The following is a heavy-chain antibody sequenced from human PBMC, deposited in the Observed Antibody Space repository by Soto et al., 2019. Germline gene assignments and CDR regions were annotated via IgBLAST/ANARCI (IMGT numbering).Heavy chain of an antibody. Sequence: ASETLSLTCTVSGGSISSYYWSWIRQPPGKGLEWIGYIYYSGSTNYNPSLKSRVTISVDTSKNQFSLKLSSVTAADTAVYYCARLGMKNRFSVGLWFDPWGQGTLVTVSS. CDR2: IYYSGST. D-gene: IGHD3-10*01. CDR1: GGSISSYY. J-gene: IGHJ5*02. V-gene: IGHV4-59*01. CDR3: ARLGMKNRFSVGLWFDP.